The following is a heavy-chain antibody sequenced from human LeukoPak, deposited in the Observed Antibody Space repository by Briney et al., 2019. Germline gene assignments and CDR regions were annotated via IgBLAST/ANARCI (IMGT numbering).Heavy chain of an antibody. CDR1: GFTFSSYA. D-gene: IGHD3-3*01. J-gene: IGHJ3*02. Sequence: GSLRLSCAASGFTFSSYAMSWIRQPPGKGLEWIGEINHSGSTNYNPSLKSRVTISVDTSKNQFSLKLSSVTAADTAVYYCAREDDFWSGYYHSRRAFDIWGQGTMVTVSS. V-gene: IGHV4-34*01. CDR3: AREDDFWSGYYHSRRAFDI. CDR2: INHSGST.